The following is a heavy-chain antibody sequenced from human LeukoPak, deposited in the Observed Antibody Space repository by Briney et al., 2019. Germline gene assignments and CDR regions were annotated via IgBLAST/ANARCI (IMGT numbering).Heavy chain of an antibody. J-gene: IGHJ3*02. V-gene: IGHV4-34*01. Sequence: SETLSLTCAVYGGSLNDYLWSWIRQPPGQGLEWIGEVGHTGTTNYNPSLKSRVIISVDTSKNQFSLKLTSVTAADTAVYFCVRELISSRAAFDTWGRGTVVTVSS. D-gene: IGHD3-10*01. CDR3: VRELISSRAAFDT. CDR1: GGSLNDYL. CDR2: VGHTGTT.